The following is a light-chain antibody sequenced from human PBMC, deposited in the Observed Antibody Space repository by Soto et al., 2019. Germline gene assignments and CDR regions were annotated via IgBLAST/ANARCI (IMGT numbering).Light chain of an antibody. Sequence: SYELTQPPSVSVAPGKTARITSGGNNIGSKSVHWYQQKPGQAPVLVIYYDRDRPSGIPERFSGSNSGNTATLTISRVEAGDEADYYCQVWDSSSDHPDAVFGGGTQLTVL. V-gene: IGLV3-21*04. CDR2: YDR. CDR1: NIGSKS. J-gene: IGLJ7*01. CDR3: QVWDSSSDHPDAV.